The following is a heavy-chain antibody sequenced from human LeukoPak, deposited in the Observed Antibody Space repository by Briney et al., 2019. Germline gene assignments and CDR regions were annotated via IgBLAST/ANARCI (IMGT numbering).Heavy chain of an antibody. CDR1: GFTFSSYG. V-gene: IGHV3-33*01. CDR2: IWYDGSNK. J-gene: IGHJ6*02. Sequence: PGGSLRLSCAASGFTFSSYGMHWVRQAPGKGLEWVAVIWYDGSNKYYADSVKGRFTISRDNSKNTLYLQVNSLRAEDTAVYYCARDVSYYYYGMDVWGQGTTVTVSS. CDR3: ARDVSYYYYGMDV.